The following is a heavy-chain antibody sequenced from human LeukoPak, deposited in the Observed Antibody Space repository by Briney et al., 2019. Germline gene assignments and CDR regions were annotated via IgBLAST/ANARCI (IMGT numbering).Heavy chain of an antibody. D-gene: IGHD3-22*01. CDR3: AIMHGYYDGTGYWVQ. J-gene: IGHJ1*01. CDR2: IKQDGSEK. V-gene: IGHV3-7*01. CDR1: GFTFSSYW. Sequence: GGSLRLSCAASGFTFSSYWMSWVRQAPGKGLEWVANIKQDGSEKYYVDSVKGRFTISRDNAKDSLYLQMNSLRAEDTAVYYCAIMHGYYDGTGYWVQWGQGTLVTVSS.